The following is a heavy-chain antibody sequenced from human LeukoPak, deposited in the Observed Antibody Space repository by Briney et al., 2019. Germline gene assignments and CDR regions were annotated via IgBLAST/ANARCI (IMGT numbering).Heavy chain of an antibody. J-gene: IGHJ4*02. CDR2: IYYTGGT. CDR3: ARRGYNYGYFDY. Sequence: SETLSLTCTVSGVSIFTSSYYWGWIRQPPGKALEWVANIYYTGGTYYNPSLKGRVTISIDTSKNQFSLKMDSVTAADTAVYYCARRGYNYGYFDYWGQGTLVTVSS. CDR1: GVSIFTSSYY. V-gene: IGHV4-39*01. D-gene: IGHD5-24*01.